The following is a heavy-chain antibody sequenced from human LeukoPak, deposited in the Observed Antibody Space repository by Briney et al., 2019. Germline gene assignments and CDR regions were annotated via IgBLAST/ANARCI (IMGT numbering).Heavy chain of an antibody. CDR2: ISSSSTI. J-gene: IGHJ4*02. V-gene: IGHV3-48*04. CDR3: ARFNTRSFDF. Sequence: GGSLRLSCAASGFTFSSYSMNWVRQAPGKGLEWVSYISSSSTIYYADSVKGRFTISRDNAKNSLYLQKNSLRAEDTAVYYCARFNTRSFDFWGQGTLVTVSS. CDR1: GFTFSSYS.